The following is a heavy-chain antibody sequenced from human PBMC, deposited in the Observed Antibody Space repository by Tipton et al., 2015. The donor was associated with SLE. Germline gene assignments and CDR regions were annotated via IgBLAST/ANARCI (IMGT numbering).Heavy chain of an antibody. D-gene: IGHD3-3*01. V-gene: IGHV4-59*01. J-gene: IGHJ6*02. CDR2: IYYSGST. CDR1: GGSISSYY. CDR3: ARDGITIFGVVSRGPMDV. Sequence: TLSLTCAVSGGSISSYYWSWIRQPPGKGLEWIGDIYYSGSTNYNPSLKSRVTISVDTSKNQFSLKLSSVTAADTAVYYCARDGITIFGVVSRGPMDVWGQGTTVTVSS.